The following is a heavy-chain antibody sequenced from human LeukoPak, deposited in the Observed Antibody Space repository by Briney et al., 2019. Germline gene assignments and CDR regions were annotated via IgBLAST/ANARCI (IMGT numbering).Heavy chain of an antibody. J-gene: IGHJ4*02. CDR1: GGSISSSSYY. Sequence: PSETLSLTCTVSGGSISSSSYYWGWIRQPPGKGLEWIGSVYYSGSTYYNPSLKSRVTISVDTSKNQFSLKLSSVTAADTAVYYCARTQSDFWSGYHDYWGQGTLVTVSS. CDR3: ARTQSDFWSGYHDY. CDR2: VYYSGST. D-gene: IGHD3-3*01. V-gene: IGHV4-39*01.